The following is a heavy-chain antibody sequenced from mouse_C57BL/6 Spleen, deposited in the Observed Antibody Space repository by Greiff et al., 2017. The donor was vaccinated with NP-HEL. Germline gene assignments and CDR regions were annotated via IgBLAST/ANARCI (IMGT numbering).Heavy chain of an antibody. CDR1: GYTFTSYW. Sequence: QVQLKQPGAELVKPGASVKLSCKASGYTFTSYWMHWVKQRPGQGLEWIGMIHPNSGSTNYNEKFKSKATLTVDKSSSTAYMQLSSLTSEDSAVYYCAREYGNSWFAYWGQGTLVTVSA. J-gene: IGHJ3*01. CDR3: AREYGNSWFAY. V-gene: IGHV1-64*01. D-gene: IGHD2-10*02. CDR2: IHPNSGST.